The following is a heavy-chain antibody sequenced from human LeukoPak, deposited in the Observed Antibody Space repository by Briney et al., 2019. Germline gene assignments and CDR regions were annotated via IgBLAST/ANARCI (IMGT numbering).Heavy chain of an antibody. Sequence: PSETLSLTCAVYGGSFSGYYWSWIRQPPGKGLEWIGEINHSGSTNYNPSLKSRVTISVDTSKNQFSLKLSSVTAADTAVYYCARLGYFDWLLYGYYYYGMDVWGQGTTVTVPS. V-gene: IGHV4-34*01. D-gene: IGHD3-9*01. CDR3: ARLGYFDWLLYGYYYYGMDV. CDR1: GGSFSGYY. CDR2: INHSGST. J-gene: IGHJ6*02.